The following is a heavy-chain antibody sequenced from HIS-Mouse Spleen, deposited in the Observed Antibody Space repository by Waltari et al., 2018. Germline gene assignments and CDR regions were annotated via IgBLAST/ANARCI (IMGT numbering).Heavy chain of an antibody. V-gene: IGHV3-30*04. CDR3: ASLLTGDWYFDL. D-gene: IGHD7-27*01. Sequence: QVQLVESGGGVVQPGRSLRLSCAASGFTFSSYAMPWVRQAPGKGLDGLAFRSYDGSNKYYADSVKGRFTISRDNSKNTLYLQMNSLRAEDTAVYYCASLLTGDWYFDLWGRGTLVTVSS. CDR1: GFTFSSYA. CDR2: RSYDGSNK. J-gene: IGHJ2*01.